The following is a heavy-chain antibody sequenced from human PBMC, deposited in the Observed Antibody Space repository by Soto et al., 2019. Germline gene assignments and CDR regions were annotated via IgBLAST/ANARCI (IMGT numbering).Heavy chain of an antibody. J-gene: IGHJ4*02. Sequence: QVQLQESGPGLVKPSQTLSLTCTVSGGSISSGDYYWSWIRQPPGKGLEWIGYIYYSGSTYYNPSLTSRVTISVDTSKNQFSLKLSSVTAADTAVYYCARGPAYYYDSSGYSPLDYWGQGTLVTVSS. CDR2: IYYSGST. D-gene: IGHD3-22*01. CDR1: GGSISSGDYY. V-gene: IGHV4-30-4*01. CDR3: ARGPAYYYDSSGYSPLDY.